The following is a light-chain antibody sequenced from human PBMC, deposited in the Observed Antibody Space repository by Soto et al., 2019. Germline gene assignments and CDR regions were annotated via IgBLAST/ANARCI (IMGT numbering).Light chain of an antibody. CDR1: QNINLY. CDR3: QQHNDYPLT. Sequence: DIPMTQSPSTLSASVGDRVTITCRASQNINLYLAWYQQKPGKAPKLLIYKASTLESGVPSRFSASGSGTEFTLTISSLQPDDVATYYCQQHNDYPLTFGGGTKVEIE. CDR2: KAS. J-gene: IGKJ4*01. V-gene: IGKV1-5*03.